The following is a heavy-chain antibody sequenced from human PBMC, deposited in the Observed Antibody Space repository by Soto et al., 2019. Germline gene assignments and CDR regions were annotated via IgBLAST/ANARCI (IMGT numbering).Heavy chain of an antibody. CDR3: ASTHYDYIWGSYRSSGFFDY. J-gene: IGHJ4*02. CDR2: IYYSGST. CDR1: GGSIISYY. Sequence: QVQLQESGPGLVKPSETLSLTCTVSGGSIISYYWSWIRQPPGKGLEWIGYIYYSGSTNYNPSLKSRVTISVDTSKNQFSLKLSSVTAADTAVYYCASTHYDYIWGSYRSSGFFDYWGQGTLVTVSS. D-gene: IGHD3-16*02. V-gene: IGHV4-59*08.